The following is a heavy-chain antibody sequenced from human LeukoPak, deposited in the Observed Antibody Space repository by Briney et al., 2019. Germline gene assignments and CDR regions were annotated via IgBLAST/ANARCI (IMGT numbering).Heavy chain of an antibody. V-gene: IGHV3-74*01. CDR1: GFTFSSSW. CDR2: INFDGSST. Sequence: PGGSLGLSCAASGFTFSSSWMFWVRQAPGKGLLWVSRINFDGSSTSYADTVKGRFTISRDNAENTLYLQMNSLRAEDTAVYYCARGPMVRGAYGMDVWGQGTTVTVSS. D-gene: IGHD3-10*01. J-gene: IGHJ6*02. CDR3: ARGPMVRGAYGMDV.